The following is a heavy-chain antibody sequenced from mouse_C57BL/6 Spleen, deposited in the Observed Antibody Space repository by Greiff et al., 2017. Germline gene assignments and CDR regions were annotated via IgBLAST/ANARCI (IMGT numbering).Heavy chain of an antibody. D-gene: IGHD2-3*01. V-gene: IGHV14-4*01. CDR2: IDPENGDT. J-gene: IGHJ3*01. Sequence: EVKLQQSGAELVRPGASVKLSCTASGFNIKDDYMHWVKQRPEQGLEWIGWIDPENGDTEYASKFQGKATITEDTSSNNAYLQLSSLTSEDTAVYYCTRWGPPAYWGQGTLVTFSA. CDR3: TRWGPPAY. CDR1: GFNIKDDY.